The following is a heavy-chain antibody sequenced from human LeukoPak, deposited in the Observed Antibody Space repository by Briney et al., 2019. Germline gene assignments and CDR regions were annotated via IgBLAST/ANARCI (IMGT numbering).Heavy chain of an antibody. J-gene: IGHJ4*02. V-gene: IGHV3-33*08. D-gene: IGHD3-22*01. CDR3: ARDSFYDSSVLLDY. Sequence: GGSLRLSCAASGFSFSTFGMHWARRAPGKGLEWVAVIWNDGSNKYYADSVKGRFTISRDNSKNTLYLQMNSLRAEDTAVYYCARDSFYDSSVLLDYWGQGTLVTVSS. CDR2: IWNDGSNK. CDR1: GFSFSTFG.